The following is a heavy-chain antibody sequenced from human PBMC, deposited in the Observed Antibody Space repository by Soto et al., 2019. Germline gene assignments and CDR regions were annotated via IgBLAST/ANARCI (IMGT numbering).Heavy chain of an antibody. Sequence: SQTLSLTCVGSGDTVSSNSVAWNWVRQSPSRGLGWLGRTYYRSRWYSDYAVSVRSRIDINADTSKNQVSLQLNSVTPEDTAVYYCARSEEDSDYYYYGMDVWGQGTTVTVSS. J-gene: IGHJ6*02. CDR1: GDTVSSNSVA. CDR2: TYYRSRWYS. CDR3: ARSEEDSDYYYYGMDV. V-gene: IGHV6-1*01. D-gene: IGHD2-15*01.